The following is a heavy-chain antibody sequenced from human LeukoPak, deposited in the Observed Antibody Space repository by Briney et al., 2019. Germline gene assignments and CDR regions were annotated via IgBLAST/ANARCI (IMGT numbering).Heavy chain of an antibody. D-gene: IGHD3-3*01. CDR3: ASLSLEWLYPDY. Sequence: KSSETLSLTCTVSGGPISSYYWSWIRQPPGKGLEWIGYIYYSGSTNYNPSLKSRVTISVDTSKNQFSLKLSSVTAADTAVYYCASLSLEWLYPDYWGQGTLVTVSS. CDR1: GGPISSYY. V-gene: IGHV4-59*01. CDR2: IYYSGST. J-gene: IGHJ4*02.